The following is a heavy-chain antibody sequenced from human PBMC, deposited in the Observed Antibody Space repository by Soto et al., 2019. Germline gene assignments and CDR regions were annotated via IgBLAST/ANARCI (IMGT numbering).Heavy chain of an antibody. CDR1: GFTFSNSA. CDR2: IAVGSGNT. J-gene: IGHJ6*02. Sequence: QMQLVQSGPEVKKPGTSVKVSCKTSGFTFSNSAVQWVRQARGQGLEWIGWIAVGSGNTKYAQKFQERVTITRDMSTSTAYMEVSSRICEDNAVYYCAAPGAECSSSRCFYYAMDAWGQGTTVTVSS. V-gene: IGHV1-58*01. CDR3: AAPGAECSSSRCFYYAMDA. D-gene: IGHD2-2*01.